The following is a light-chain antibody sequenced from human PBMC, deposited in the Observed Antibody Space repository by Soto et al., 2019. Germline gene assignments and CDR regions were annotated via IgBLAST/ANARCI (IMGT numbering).Light chain of an antibody. CDR2: WAS. Sequence: DIVMTQSPDSLALSLGERAVINCKSSHNLLSSFSKKNLLDWYQKKEGQPHRLLIFWASTRESGVPDRFGGSWSATDFTLTSSSLQAEDVAFYYYEQYYDPPYTVGQGTKVEV. J-gene: IGKJ2*01. V-gene: IGKV4-1*01. CDR1: HNLLSSFSKKNL. CDR3: EQYYDPPYT.